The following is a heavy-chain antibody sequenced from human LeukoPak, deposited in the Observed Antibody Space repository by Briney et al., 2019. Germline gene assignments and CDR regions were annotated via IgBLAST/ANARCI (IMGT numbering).Heavy chain of an antibody. CDR3: ARGGLVVVVAATPSTTPGLLHWLDP. V-gene: IGHV1-18*01. J-gene: IGHJ5*02. CDR1: GYTFTSYG. CDR2: ISAYNGNT. Sequence: ASVKVSCKASGYTFTSYGISGVRQAPGQGLEWMGWISAYNGNTKYAQKVLGRVTMTTDTSTSTAYMELRSLRSDDTAVYYCARGGLVVVVAATPSTTPGLLHWLDPWGQGTLVSVSS. D-gene: IGHD2-15*01.